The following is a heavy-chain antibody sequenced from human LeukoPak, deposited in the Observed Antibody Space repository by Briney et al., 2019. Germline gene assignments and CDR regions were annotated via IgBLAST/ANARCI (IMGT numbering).Heavy chain of an antibody. CDR2: IYTSGST. CDR1: GGSISSYY. D-gene: IGHD1-26*01. V-gene: IGHV4-4*07. J-gene: IGHJ4*02. CDR3: ASSYSGTYHRGLVVDF. Sequence: PSETLSLTCTVSGGSISSYYWSWIRQPAGKGLEWIGRIYTSGSTNYNPSLKSRVTMSVDASKNQFSLRLTSVTAADTAVYYCASSYSGTYHRGLVVDFWGQGTLVTVSS.